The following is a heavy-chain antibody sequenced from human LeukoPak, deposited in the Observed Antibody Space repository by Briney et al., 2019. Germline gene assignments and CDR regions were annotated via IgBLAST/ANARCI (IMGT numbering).Heavy chain of an antibody. D-gene: IGHD6-13*01. J-gene: IGHJ4*02. V-gene: IGHV3-23*01. CDR1: GFTFSSYS. CDR3: AKGQQLDPFDY. CDR2: ISGSGGST. Sequence: GGSLRLSCAASGFTFSSYSMNWVRQAPGKGLEWVSAISGSGGSTYYADPVKGRFTISRDNSKNTLYLQMNSLRAEDTAVYYCAKGQQLDPFDYWGQGTLVTVSS.